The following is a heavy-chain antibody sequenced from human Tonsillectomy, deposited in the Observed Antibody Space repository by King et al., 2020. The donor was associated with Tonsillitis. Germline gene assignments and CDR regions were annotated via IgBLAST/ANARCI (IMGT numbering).Heavy chain of an antibody. CDR2: LYSSGTI. V-gene: IGHV4-39*01. J-gene: IGHJ4*02. Sequence: QLQESGPGVVKPSETLSLTCTVSGGSISRGDHFWAWIRQPPGKGLEWIGYLYSSGTIFYNPSLKSRITISGGTAEHRFSLKLSSVTAADTAVYFCAGYVSGSFDYWGQGALVTVSS. D-gene: IGHD1-26*01. CDR3: AGYVSGSFDY. CDR1: GGSISRGDHF.